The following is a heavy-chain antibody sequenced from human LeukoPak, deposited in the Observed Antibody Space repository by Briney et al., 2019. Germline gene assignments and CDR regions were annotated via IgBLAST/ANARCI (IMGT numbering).Heavy chain of an antibody. J-gene: IGHJ4*02. Sequence: GGSLRLSCAGAGFTFSNHVMHWVRQAPGKGLEWVAVISSDGNNKYYADSVQGRFTIARDNSKNTLYLQMNSLRPEDTAVYYCARDRPGITVAGALDYWGRGTLVTVSS. V-gene: IGHV3-30*04. CDR3: ARDRPGITVAGALDY. CDR1: GFTFSNHV. CDR2: ISSDGNNK. D-gene: IGHD6-19*01.